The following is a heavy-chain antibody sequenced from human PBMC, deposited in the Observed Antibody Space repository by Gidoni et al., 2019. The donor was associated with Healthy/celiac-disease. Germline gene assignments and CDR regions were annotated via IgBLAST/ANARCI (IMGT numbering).Heavy chain of an antibody. J-gene: IGHJ4*02. CDR3: ARELRYSSGYSALDY. CDR1: GCTFSSYW. V-gene: IGHV3-7*01. Sequence: EVQLVESGGGLVQPGGSLRLACAASGCTFSSYWMSGVRQAQGKGLEWVANIKQDGSEKYYVDSVKGRFTISRDNAKNSLYRQMNSLRAEDTAVYYCARELRYSSGYSALDYWGQGTLVTVSS. D-gene: IGHD3-22*01. CDR2: IKQDGSEK.